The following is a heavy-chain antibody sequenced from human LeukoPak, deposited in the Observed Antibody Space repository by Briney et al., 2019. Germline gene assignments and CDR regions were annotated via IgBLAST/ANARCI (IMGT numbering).Heavy chain of an antibody. CDR2: ISAYNGNT. D-gene: IGHD6-13*01. V-gene: IGHV1-18*01. Sequence: ASVKVSCKASGYTFTSYGISWVRQAPGQGLEWMGWISAYNGNTNYAQKLQGRVTMTTDTSTSTAYMELRSPRSDDTAVYCCASTVRWYRAFDIWGQGTMVTVSS. J-gene: IGHJ3*02. CDR3: ASTVRWYRAFDI. CDR1: GYTFTSYG.